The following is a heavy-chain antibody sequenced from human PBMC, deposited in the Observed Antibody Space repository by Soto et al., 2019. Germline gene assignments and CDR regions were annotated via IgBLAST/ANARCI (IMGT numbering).Heavy chain of an antibody. CDR1: GYTLTELS. J-gene: IGHJ4*02. D-gene: IGHD3-22*01. Sequence: GASVKVSCKVSGYTLTELSIHWVRQAPGKGLEWMGGFDPEDGETIYAQKFQGRVTMTEDTSTDTAYMELSSLRSEDTAVYCCATAGPRTYYYDSSPIDYWGQGTLVTSPQ. CDR3: ATAGPRTYYYDSSPIDY. V-gene: IGHV1-24*01. CDR2: FDPEDGET.